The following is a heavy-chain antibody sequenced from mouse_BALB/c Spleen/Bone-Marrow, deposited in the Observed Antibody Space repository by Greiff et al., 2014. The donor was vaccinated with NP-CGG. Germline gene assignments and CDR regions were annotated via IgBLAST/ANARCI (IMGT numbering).Heavy chain of an antibody. CDR3: ARREAVVADFDY. D-gene: IGHD1-1*01. CDR2: IYPYNGGT. J-gene: IGHJ2*01. Sequence: VQLQQSGPELVKPGASVKISCKASGYTFTDYNMHWVKQSHGKSLEWIGYIYPYNGGTGYNQKFKSKATLTVDNSPSTAYMELRSLTSEDSAVYYCARREAVVADFDYWGQGTTLTVSS. CDR1: GYTFTDYN. V-gene: IGHV1S29*02.